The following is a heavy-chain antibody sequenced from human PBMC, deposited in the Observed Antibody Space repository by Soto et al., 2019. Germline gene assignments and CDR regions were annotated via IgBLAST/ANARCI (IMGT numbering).Heavy chain of an antibody. V-gene: IGHV1-2*02. D-gene: IGHD3-3*01. CDR1: GYTFTGYY. CDR2: INPNSGGT. Sequence: ASVKVSCKASGYTFTGYYMHWVRQAPGQGLEWMGWINPNSGGTNYAQKFQGRVTMTRDTSISTAYMELSRLRSDDTAVYYCARGVTIFGVVINDWLDPWGQGTLVTVYS. J-gene: IGHJ5*02. CDR3: ARGVTIFGVVINDWLDP.